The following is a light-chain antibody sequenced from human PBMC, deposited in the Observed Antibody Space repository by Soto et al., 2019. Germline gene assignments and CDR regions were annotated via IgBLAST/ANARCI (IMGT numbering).Light chain of an antibody. J-gene: IGLJ1*01. CDR3: QSYDSSLSGYV. CDR1: SSKIGAVYD. Sequence: QSVLTQPPSVSGAPGQRVTISCTGSSSKIGAVYDVHWYQQLPGTAPKLLIYGNSNRPSGVPVRFSGSKSGTSASLAITGLQAEDEADYYCQSYDSSLSGYVFGTGTKVTVL. V-gene: IGLV1-40*01. CDR2: GNS.